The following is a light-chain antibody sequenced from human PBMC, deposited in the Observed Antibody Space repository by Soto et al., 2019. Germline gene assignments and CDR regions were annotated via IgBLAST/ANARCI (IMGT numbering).Light chain of an antibody. Sequence: DAVVTQSPNSLAASLGERATISCKSSQSVLYSPNNENYLAWYQQRPGQPPKLLIYWASNRVSGVPDRFSGSGSGTDFTLTSSSLQAEDVAVYYCQQYLHNPRTFGQGTRVE. J-gene: IGKJ1*01. CDR3: QQYLHNPRT. CDR1: QSVLYSPNNENY. V-gene: IGKV4-1*01. CDR2: WAS.